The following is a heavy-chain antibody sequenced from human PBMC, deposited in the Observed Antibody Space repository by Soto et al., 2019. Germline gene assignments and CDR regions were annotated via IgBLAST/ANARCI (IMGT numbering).Heavy chain of an antibody. Sequence: HPGGSLRLSCAASGFTFSSYGMHWVRQAPGKGLEWVAVIWYDGGNKYYADSVKGRFTISRDNSKNTLYLQMNSLRAEDTAVYYCARTNSSGFYFDYWGQGTLVTVSS. V-gene: IGHV3-33*01. D-gene: IGHD6-19*01. CDR2: IWYDGGNK. J-gene: IGHJ4*02. CDR1: GFTFSSYG. CDR3: ARTNSSGFYFDY.